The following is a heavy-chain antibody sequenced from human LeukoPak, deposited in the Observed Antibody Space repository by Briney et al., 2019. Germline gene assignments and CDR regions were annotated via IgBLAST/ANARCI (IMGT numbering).Heavy chain of an antibody. CDR3: ATTQTTATYFDY. Sequence: PSETLSLTCTVSGGSISSSSYYWGWIRQPPGKGLEWIGSIYYSGSTYYNPSLKSRVTISVDTSKNQFSLKLSSVTAADTAVYYCATTQTTATYFDYWGQGTLVTVSS. J-gene: IGHJ4*02. V-gene: IGHV4-39*01. D-gene: IGHD4-11*01. CDR1: GGSISSSSYY. CDR2: IYYSGST.